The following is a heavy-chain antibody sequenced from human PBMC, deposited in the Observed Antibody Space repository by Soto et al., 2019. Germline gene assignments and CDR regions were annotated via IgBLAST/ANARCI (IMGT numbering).Heavy chain of an antibody. Sequence: PGGSLRLSXAASGFTFSSYAMHWVRQAPGKGLEWVAVISGDGRDKYHADSVKGRFTISRDNSKNTLYLQMNSLRAEDTAVYYCAKDRTPVADYYFDYWGQGTLVTVSS. CDR3: AKDRTPVADYYFDY. V-gene: IGHV3-30*18. CDR2: ISGDGRDK. CDR1: GFTFSSYA. D-gene: IGHD6-19*01. J-gene: IGHJ4*02.